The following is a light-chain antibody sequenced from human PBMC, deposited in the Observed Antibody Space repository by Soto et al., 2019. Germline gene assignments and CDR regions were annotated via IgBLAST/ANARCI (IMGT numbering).Light chain of an antibody. V-gene: IGLV2-14*03. CDR2: DGS. J-gene: IGLJ1*01. CDR3: CSYTTSNTRQIV. Sequence: QSALTQPASVSGSPGQSITISCTGTSSDVGGYNYVSWYQHHPGKAPKLMIYDGSNRPSGVSNRFSGSKSGNTASLTISGLQPEDEADYYCCSYTTSNTRQIVFGTGTKVTVL. CDR1: SSDVGGYNY.